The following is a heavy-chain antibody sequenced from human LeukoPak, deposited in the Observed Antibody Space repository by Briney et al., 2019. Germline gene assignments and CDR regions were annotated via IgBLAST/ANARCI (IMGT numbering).Heavy chain of an antibody. J-gene: IGHJ3*02. V-gene: IGHV3-13*01. CDR1: GFTLRGYD. D-gene: IGHD1-26*01. Sequence: PGGSLRLSCAASGFTLRGYDMRWVGHATGKGGEGGSAIGTAGDTYYPGSVRGRFTISRENAKNSLYLQMNSLRAGDTAVYYCARAHGGSYYGAFDIWGQGTMVTVSS. CDR2: IGTAGDT. CDR3: ARAHGGSYYGAFDI.